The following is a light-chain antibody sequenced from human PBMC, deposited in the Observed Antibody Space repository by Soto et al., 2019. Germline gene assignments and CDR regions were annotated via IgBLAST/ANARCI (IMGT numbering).Light chain of an antibody. V-gene: IGKV3-20*01. CDR2: GAS. CDR1: QSLSSSY. CDR3: QQYGSSPLFT. Sequence: EIVLTQSPATLSLSPGEGATLSCRASQSLSSSYLAWYQQKPGQAPRLLIYGASGRATGIPDRFSGSGSGTDFTLTISRLEPEDFAVYSCQQYGSSPLFTFGSGTKVDIK. J-gene: IGKJ3*01.